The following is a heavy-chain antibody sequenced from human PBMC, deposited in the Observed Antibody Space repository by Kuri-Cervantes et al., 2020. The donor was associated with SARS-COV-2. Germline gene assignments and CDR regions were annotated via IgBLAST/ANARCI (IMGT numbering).Heavy chain of an antibody. CDR1: GFTFSHFG. Sequence: GGSLRLSCAASGFTFSHFGMFWVRQAPGKGLEWVAFIRYDGNYKTYADAVKGRFTISRDNSKNTLYLQMDSLRAEDTAVYYCARDRAYSSSEYNWFDPWGQGTLVTVSS. V-gene: IGHV3-30*02. CDR2: IRYDGNYK. D-gene: IGHD6-6*01. J-gene: IGHJ5*02. CDR3: ARDRAYSSSEYNWFDP.